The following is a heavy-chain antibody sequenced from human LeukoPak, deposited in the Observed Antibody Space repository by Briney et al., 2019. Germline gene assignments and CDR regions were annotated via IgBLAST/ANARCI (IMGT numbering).Heavy chain of an antibody. D-gene: IGHD3-22*01. Sequence: PGGSLRLSCAAPGFTFSSYSMNWVRQAPGKGLEWVSSISSSSSYIYYADSVKGRFTISRDNAKNSLYLQMNSLRAEDTAVYYCARGHEGYYYDSSGPVDYWGQGTLVTVSS. CDR1: GFTFSSYS. V-gene: IGHV3-21*01. CDR2: ISSSSSYI. J-gene: IGHJ4*02. CDR3: ARGHEGYYYDSSGPVDY.